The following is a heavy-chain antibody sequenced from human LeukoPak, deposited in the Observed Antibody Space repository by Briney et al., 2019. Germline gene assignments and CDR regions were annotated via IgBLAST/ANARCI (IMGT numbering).Heavy chain of an antibody. CDR2: INHSGST. CDR3: AGSTGIAVAGKTRPFDY. J-gene: IGHJ4*02. Sequence: SETLSLTCAVYGGSFSGYYWSWIRQPPGKGLEWIGEINHSGSTNYNPSLKSRVTISVDTSKNQFSLKLSSVTAADTAVYYCAGSTGIAVAGKTRPFDYWGQGTLVTVSS. CDR1: GGSFSGYY. D-gene: IGHD6-19*01. V-gene: IGHV4-34*01.